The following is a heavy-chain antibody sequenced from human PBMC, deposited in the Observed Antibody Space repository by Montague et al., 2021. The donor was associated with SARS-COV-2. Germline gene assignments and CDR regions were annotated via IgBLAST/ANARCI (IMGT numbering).Heavy chain of an antibody. CDR2: IDWDDDK. Sequence: PALVKPTQTLTLTCTFPGFSLSTSGMCVSWIRQPPGKALEWLALIDWDDDKFYSTSLKIRLTISKDTSKNQVVLTMTNMDPVDTATYYCARVRYFDTTFDYWGQGTLVTVSS. D-gene: IGHD3-9*01. V-gene: IGHV2-70*01. J-gene: IGHJ4*02. CDR1: GFSLSTSGMC. CDR3: ARVRYFDTTFDY.